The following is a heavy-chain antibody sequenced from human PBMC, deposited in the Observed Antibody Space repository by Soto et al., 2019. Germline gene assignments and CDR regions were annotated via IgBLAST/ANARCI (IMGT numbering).Heavy chain of an antibody. D-gene: IGHD2-2*01. Sequence: GGSLRLSCAASGFTFDDYAMHWVRQAPGKGLEWVSGISWNSGSIGYADSVKGRFTISRDNAKNSLYLQMNSLRAEDTALYYCAKEGCSSTSCYGYYYYYYMDVWGKGTTVTVSS. CDR1: GFTFDDYA. CDR2: ISWNSGSI. J-gene: IGHJ6*03. V-gene: IGHV3-9*01. CDR3: AKEGCSSTSCYGYYYYYYMDV.